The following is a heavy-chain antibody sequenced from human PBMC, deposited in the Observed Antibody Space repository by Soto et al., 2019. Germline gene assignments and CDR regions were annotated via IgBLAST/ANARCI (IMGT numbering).Heavy chain of an antibody. V-gene: IGHV3-33*01. CDR2: VWYDGSKK. CDR1: GFTLSTYG. D-gene: IGHD6-19*01. Sequence: RRLSCAASGFTLSTYGMHWVHQAPGKGLEWVAVVWYDGSKKYYADSVKGRFTVSRDNSKNTLYLQMNSLRAEDTAVYYCARPLEQWQLGFGMDVWGQGSPVPVYS. J-gene: IGHJ6*01. CDR3: ARPLEQWQLGFGMDV.